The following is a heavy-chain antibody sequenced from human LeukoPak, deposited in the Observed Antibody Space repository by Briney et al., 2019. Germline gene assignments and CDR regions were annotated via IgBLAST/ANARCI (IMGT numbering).Heavy chain of an antibody. CDR1: GGTFSSYA. V-gene: IGHV1-69*13. Sequence: AASVKVSCKASGGTFSSYAISWVRQAPGQGLEWMGGIIPIFGTANYAQKFQGRVTITADESTSTAYMELSSLRSEDTAVYYCARSLRHCSSTSCPLDAFDIWGQGTMVTVSS. J-gene: IGHJ3*02. D-gene: IGHD2-2*01. CDR2: IIPIFGTA. CDR3: ARSLRHCSSTSCPLDAFDI.